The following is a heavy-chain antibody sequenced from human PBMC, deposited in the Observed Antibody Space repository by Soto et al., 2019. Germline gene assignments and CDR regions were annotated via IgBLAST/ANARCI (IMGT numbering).Heavy chain of an antibody. CDR1: GYTFTSYD. CDR3: ARGQGGSGSYVPWFDP. J-gene: IGHJ5*02. CDR2: MNPNSGNT. Sequence: ASVKVSCKASGYTFTSYDINWVRQATGQGLEWMGWMNPNSGNTGYAQKFQGRVTMTRNTSISTAYMELSSLRSEDTAVYYCARGQGGSGSYVPWFDPWGQGTLGTVSS. V-gene: IGHV1-8*01. D-gene: IGHD3-10*01.